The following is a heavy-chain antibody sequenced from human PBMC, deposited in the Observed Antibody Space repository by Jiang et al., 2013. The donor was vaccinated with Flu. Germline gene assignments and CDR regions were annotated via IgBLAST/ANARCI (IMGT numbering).Heavy chain of an antibody. CDR1: GGSISSYY. Sequence: SGPGLVKPSETLSLTCTVSGGSISSYYWSWIRQPPGKGLEWIGYIYYSGSTNYNPSLKSRVTISVDTSKNQFSLKLSSVTAADTAVYYCAREPSIAAYGGVGAFDIWGQGTMVTVSS. J-gene: IGHJ3*02. D-gene: IGHD6-6*01. CDR3: AREPSIAAYGGVGAFDI. V-gene: IGHV4-59*01. CDR2: IYYSGST.